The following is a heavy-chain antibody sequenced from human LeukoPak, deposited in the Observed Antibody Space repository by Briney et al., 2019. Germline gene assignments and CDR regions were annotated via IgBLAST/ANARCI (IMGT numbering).Heavy chain of an antibody. Sequence: GGSLRLSCAASGFTFSSYAMTWVRQAPGKGLEWVSAISGSGGSTYYADSVQGRFTISRDNSKSTLCLQMNSLRAEDTAVYYCAKQLGYCSDGSCYFPYWGQGTLVTVSS. CDR2: ISGSGGST. D-gene: IGHD2-15*01. V-gene: IGHV3-23*01. CDR1: GFTFSSYA. J-gene: IGHJ4*02. CDR3: AKQLGYCSDGSCYFPY.